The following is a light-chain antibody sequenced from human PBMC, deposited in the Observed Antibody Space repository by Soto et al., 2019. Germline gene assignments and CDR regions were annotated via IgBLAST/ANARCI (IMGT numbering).Light chain of an antibody. V-gene: IGKV3-20*01. CDR1: QSVRSNY. CDR3: QQYASSPLT. Sequence: EIVLTQSPCTLSLSSGERATLSCRASQSVRSNYLAWYQQKPGQAPRLLIYGASSRATGIPDRFGGSGSGTDVTLTISRLEPEEFAVYYWQQYASSPLTFGVGTKVEIK. J-gene: IGKJ4*01. CDR2: GAS.